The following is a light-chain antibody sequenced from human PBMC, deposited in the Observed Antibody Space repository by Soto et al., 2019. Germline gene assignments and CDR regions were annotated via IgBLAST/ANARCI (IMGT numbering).Light chain of an antibody. CDR2: SNY. CDR1: SSNIGTNT. J-gene: IGLJ2*01. CDR3: SAWDDSLGGRVV. V-gene: IGLV1-44*01. Sequence: QSVLTQSPSASGTPGQRVTISCSGSSSNIGTNTVNWYQHLPGTAPKLLIYSNYQRPSGVPDRFSGSKSGTSASLAISGLQSEDEADYYCSAWDDSLGGRVVFGGGTKVTVL.